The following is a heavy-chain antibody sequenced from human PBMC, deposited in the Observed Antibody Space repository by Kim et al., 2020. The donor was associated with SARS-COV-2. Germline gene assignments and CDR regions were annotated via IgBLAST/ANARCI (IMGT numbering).Heavy chain of an antibody. J-gene: IGHJ3*02. CDR3: AKDLHRSQIVVVVAATQGAFDI. V-gene: IGHV3-23*01. Sequence: GGSLRLSCAASGFTFSSYAMSWVRQAPGKGLEWVSAISGSGGSTYYADSVKGRFTISRDNSKNTLYLQMNSLRAEDTAVYYCAKDLHRSQIVVVVAATQGAFDIWGQGTMVTVSS. CDR1: GFTFSSYA. CDR2: ISGSGGST. D-gene: IGHD2-15*01.